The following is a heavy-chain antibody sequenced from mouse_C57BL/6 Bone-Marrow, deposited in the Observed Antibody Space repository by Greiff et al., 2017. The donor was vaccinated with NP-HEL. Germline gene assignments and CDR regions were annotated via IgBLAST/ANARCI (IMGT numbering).Heavy chain of an antibody. J-gene: IGHJ2*01. D-gene: IGHD1-1*01. CDR2: LYPRSGNT. CDR3: ARFYYYGRLYYFDY. CDR1: CSPFPRSG. V-gene: IGHV1-81*01. Sequence: VQLQQSGAELARSGASVKRSCKASCSPFPRSGLLWVKQRTGQGLEWIGELYPRSGNTYYNEKFKGKATLTADKSSSTAYMELRSLTSEDSAVYFCARFYYYGRLYYFDYWGQGTTLTVSS.